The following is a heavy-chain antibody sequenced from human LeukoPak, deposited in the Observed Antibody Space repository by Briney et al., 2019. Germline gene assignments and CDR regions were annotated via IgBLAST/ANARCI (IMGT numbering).Heavy chain of an antibody. CDR2: IRSKANSYAT. V-gene: IGHV3-73*01. CDR1: GFTFSGSA. Sequence: PGGSLRLSCAASGFTFSGSAMHWVRQASGKGLEWVGRIRSKANSYATAYGGAVKGRFTISRDDSKNTAYLQMNSLKTEDTAVYYCTRLRYDSTFYWGQGTLVTVSS. CDR3: TRLRYDSTFY. J-gene: IGHJ4*02. D-gene: IGHD3-22*01.